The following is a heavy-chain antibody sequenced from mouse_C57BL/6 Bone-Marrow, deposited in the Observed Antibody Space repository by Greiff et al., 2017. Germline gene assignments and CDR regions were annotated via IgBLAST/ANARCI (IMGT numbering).Heavy chain of an antibody. CDR1: GYTFTSYG. CDR3: ARGGYPYFDY. V-gene: IGHV1-81*01. D-gene: IGHD2-14*01. J-gene: IGHJ2*01. Sequence: VQLQQSGAELARPGASVKLSCKASGYTFTSYGISWVKQRTGQGLEWIGEIYPRSGNTYYNEKFKGKATLTADKSSSTAYMALRSLTSEDSAVXFWARGGYPYFDYWGQGTTLTVSS. CDR2: IYPRSGNT.